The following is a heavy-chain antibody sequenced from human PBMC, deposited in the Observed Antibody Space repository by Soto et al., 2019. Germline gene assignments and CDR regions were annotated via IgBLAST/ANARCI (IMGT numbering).Heavy chain of an antibody. CDR3: ARGLGSSGYYILRSYYFDY. Sequence: QVQLQESGPGLVKPSETLALTCTVSGGSISSYYWSWIRQPPGKGLECSGYIYHSGSTNYTPSLKSRVTISVDTSQNQFSLKLSSVTAADTAVYYCARGLGSSGYYILRSYYFDYWGQGTLVTVSS. CDR1: GGSISSYY. CDR2: IYHSGST. J-gene: IGHJ4*02. V-gene: IGHV4-59*01. D-gene: IGHD3-22*01.